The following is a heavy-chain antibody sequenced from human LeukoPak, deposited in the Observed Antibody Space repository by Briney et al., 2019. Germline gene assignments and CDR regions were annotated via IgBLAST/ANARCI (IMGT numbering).Heavy chain of an antibody. J-gene: IGHJ4*02. V-gene: IGHV1-69*13. D-gene: IGHD3-22*01. CDR2: IIPIFGTA. CDR3: ARRPLYDSSGYYFDY. Sequence: SVKVSCKASGGTFSSYAISWVRQASGQGLEWMGGIIPIFGTANYAQKFQGRVTITADESTSTAYMELSSLRSEDTAVYYCARRPLYDSSGYYFDYWGQGTLVTVSS. CDR1: GGTFSSYA.